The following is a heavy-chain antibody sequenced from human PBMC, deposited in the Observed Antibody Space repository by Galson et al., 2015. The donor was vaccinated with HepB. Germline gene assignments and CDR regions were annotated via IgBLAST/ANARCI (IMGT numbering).Heavy chain of an antibody. Sequence: SVKVSCKASGYTFTSYYMHWVRQAPGQGLEWMGIINPSGGSTSYAQKLQGRVTMTRDTSTSTVYMELSSLRPEDTAVYYCASGGDARAGRGYYFDYWGQGTLVTVSS. CDR2: INPSGGST. D-gene: IGHD2-21*02. J-gene: IGHJ4*02. CDR3: ASGGDARAGRGYYFDY. V-gene: IGHV1-46*04. CDR1: GYTFTSYY.